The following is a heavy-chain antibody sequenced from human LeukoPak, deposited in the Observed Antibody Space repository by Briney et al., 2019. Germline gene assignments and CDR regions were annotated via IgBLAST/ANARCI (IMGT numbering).Heavy chain of an antibody. CDR1: GGSISSGDYY. V-gene: IGHV4-30-4*08. J-gene: IGHJ4*02. D-gene: IGHD1-26*01. Sequence: PSQTLSLTCTVSGGSISSGDYYWSWIRQPPGKGLEWIGYIYYSGSTYYNPSLKSRVTISVDTSKNQFSLKLSSVTAADTAVYYCARDVIVGATRFDYWGQGTLVTVSS. CDR2: IYYSGST. CDR3: ARDVIVGATRFDY.